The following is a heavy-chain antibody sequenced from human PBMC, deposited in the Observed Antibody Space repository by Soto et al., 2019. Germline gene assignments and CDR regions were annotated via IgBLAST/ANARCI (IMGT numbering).Heavy chain of an antibody. CDR1: GFTFSSYA. J-gene: IGHJ4*02. CDR3: ARIAEAVAGADYGY. V-gene: IGHV3-23*01. D-gene: IGHD6-19*01. Sequence: PGGSLRLSCAASGFTFSSYAMDWVRQAPGKGLEWVSGISGGGGRTYYADSVKGRFTISRDKSKNTLFLQMSSLRVEDTAEYYCARIAEAVAGADYGYWGQGTLVTVSS. CDR2: ISGGGGRT.